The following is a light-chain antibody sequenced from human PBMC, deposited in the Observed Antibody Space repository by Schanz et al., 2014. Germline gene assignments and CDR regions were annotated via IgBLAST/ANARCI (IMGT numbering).Light chain of an antibody. CDR2: WAS. J-gene: IGKJ3*01. CDR3: QHYYTTPFT. CDR1: LSVLHSNNKDY. Sequence: IEMTQSPDYLAVSLGERATINCKSSLSVLHSNNKDYLAWYQQKPGQPPKLLIYWASTRESGVPDRFSGSGSGTDFTLTISSLQAEDVAVYYCQHYYTTPFTFGPGTKVEIK. V-gene: IGKV4-1*01.